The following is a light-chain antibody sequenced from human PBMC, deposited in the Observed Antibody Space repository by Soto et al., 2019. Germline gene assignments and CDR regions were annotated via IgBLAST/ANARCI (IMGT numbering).Light chain of an antibody. CDR3: MQALQFPFT. V-gene: IGKV2-28*01. Sequence: DIVMTQSPLSLPVTPGEPASISCRSSQSLLHSNGYNYLDWYLQKPGQSPQLLIYLGSNRASGVPDRFSGSGSGTEFTLKISRVEADDVRVYYCMQALQFPFTFGPGTKVDIK. CDR2: LGS. J-gene: IGKJ3*01. CDR1: QSLLHSNGYNY.